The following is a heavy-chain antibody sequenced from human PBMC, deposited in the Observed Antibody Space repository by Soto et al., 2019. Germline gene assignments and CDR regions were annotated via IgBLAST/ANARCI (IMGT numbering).Heavy chain of an antibody. V-gene: IGHV6-1*01. CDR1: GDSVSSNSAA. CDR2: TYYRSKWYN. Sequence: SQTLSLTCAISGDSVSSNSAAWNWIRQSPSRGLEWLGRTYYRSKWYNDYAVSVKSRITINPDTSKNQFSLQLNSVTPEDTAVYYCARDYRGNRVTTVGYNVDYYGMDVWGQGTTVTVS. CDR3: ARDYRGNRVTTVGYNVDYYGMDV. J-gene: IGHJ6*02. D-gene: IGHD4-4*01.